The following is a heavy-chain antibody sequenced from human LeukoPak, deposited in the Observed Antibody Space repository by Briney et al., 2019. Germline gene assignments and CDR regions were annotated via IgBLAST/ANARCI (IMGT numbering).Heavy chain of an antibody. CDR1: GFTFSNAW. V-gene: IGHV3-15*01. J-gene: IGHJ3*01. CDR2: IKSKTDGGTT. D-gene: IGHD2-2*01. Sequence: GGSLRLSCAASGFTFSNAWMSWVRQAPGKGLEWVGRIKSKTDGGTTDYAAPVKGRFTISRDDSKNTLYLQMNSLKTEDTAVYYCTTDGEYCSSTSCHDWGQGTMVTVSS. CDR3: TTDGEYCSSTSCHD.